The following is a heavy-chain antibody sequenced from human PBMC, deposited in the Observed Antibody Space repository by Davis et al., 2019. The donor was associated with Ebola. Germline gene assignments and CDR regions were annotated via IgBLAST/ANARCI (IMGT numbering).Heavy chain of an antibody. J-gene: IGHJ6*04. CDR1: GFTFSNYA. CDR3: AKRATVKVAGANYYNAMDV. Sequence: GESLKISCAASGFTFSNYAMSWVRLAPGKGLEWVSRISGSGGDPHYADSVKGRFTISRDNSKNTLYLQMNSLRAEDTAVFYCAKRATVKVAGANYYNAMDVWGKGTTVTVSS. D-gene: IGHD6-19*01. CDR2: ISGSGGDP. V-gene: IGHV3-23*01.